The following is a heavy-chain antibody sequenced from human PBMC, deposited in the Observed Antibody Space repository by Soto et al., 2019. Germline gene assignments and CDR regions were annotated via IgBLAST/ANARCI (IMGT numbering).Heavy chain of an antibody. D-gene: IGHD2-2*01. Sequence: ASVKVSCKASGYTFTSYGISLVRQAPGQGLEWMGWISAYNGNTNYAQKLQGRVTMTTDTSTSTAYMELRSLRSDDTAVYYCARSDIVVVPAATPIDYWVQGTLVTVSS. J-gene: IGHJ4*02. V-gene: IGHV1-18*01. CDR2: ISAYNGNT. CDR3: ARSDIVVVPAATPIDY. CDR1: GYTFTSYG.